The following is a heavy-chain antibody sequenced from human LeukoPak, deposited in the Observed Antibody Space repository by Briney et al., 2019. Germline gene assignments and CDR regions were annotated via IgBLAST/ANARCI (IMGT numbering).Heavy chain of an antibody. V-gene: IGHV3-7*01. D-gene: IGHD4-17*01. Sequence: GGSLRLSCAASGFTFSSYWMSWVRQAPGKGLEWVANIKQDGSEKYYVDSVKGRFTISRDNSKNTLYLQMNSLRAEDTAVYYCASRGAVTTAGYYYYGMDVWGKGTTVTVSS. J-gene: IGHJ6*04. CDR3: ASRGAVTTAGYYYYGMDV. CDR1: GFTFSSYW. CDR2: IKQDGSEK.